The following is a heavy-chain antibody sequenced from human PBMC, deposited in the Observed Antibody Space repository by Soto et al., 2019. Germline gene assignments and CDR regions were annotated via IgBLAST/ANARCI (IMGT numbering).Heavy chain of an antibody. D-gene: IGHD6-19*01. Sequence: PSETLSLTCTVSGGSISSSSYYWGWIRQPPGKGLEWIGSIYYSGSTYYNPSLKSRVTISVDTSKNQFSLKLSSVTAADTAVYYCAKHWEQWLDGISPDWYFDLWGRGTLVTVSS. V-gene: IGHV4-39*01. J-gene: IGHJ2*01. CDR1: GGSISSSSYY. CDR3: AKHWEQWLDGISPDWYFDL. CDR2: IYYSGST.